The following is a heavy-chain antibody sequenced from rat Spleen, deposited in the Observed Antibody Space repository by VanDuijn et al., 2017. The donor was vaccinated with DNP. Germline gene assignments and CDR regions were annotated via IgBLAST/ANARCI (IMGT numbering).Heavy chain of an antibody. Sequence: QVQLQQSGAELAKPGSSVMISCRASGYTFTTYYIGWIKQTTRQGLEFIGYINMGSGGTNYNEKFKGKATLTVGKSSSTAFMQLSSLTPDDSAVYYCASSWVGVRGIWFAFWGQGTLVTVSS. CDR1: GYTFTTYY. CDR2: INMGSGGT. V-gene: IGHV1-43*01. CDR3: ASSWVGVRGIWFAF. J-gene: IGHJ3*01. D-gene: IGHD4-3*01.